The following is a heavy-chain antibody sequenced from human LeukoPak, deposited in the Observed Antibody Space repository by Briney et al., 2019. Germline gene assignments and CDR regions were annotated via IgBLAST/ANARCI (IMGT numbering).Heavy chain of an antibody. CDR2: IYTSGST. V-gene: IGHV4-61*02. D-gene: IGHD3-22*01. CDR1: GGSISSGSYH. CDR3: ARYPAYYYDSSGYNNWFDP. J-gene: IGHJ5*02. Sequence: SETLSLTCTVSGGSISSGSYHWSWIRQPAGKGLEWIGRIYTSGSTNYNPSLKSRVTISVDTSKNQFSLKLSSVTAADTAVYYCARYPAYYYDSSGYNNWFDPWGQGTLVTVSS.